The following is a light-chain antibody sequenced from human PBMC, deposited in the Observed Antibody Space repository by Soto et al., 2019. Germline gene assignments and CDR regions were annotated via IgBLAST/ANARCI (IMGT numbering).Light chain of an antibody. V-gene: IGKV3-20*01. CDR2: GAS. CDR1: QSVSSSY. Sequence: QAPSTLSLSEGERATLSCRASQSVSSSYLAWYQQIPGQAPRLLIFGASTRATGIPDRFSGSGSGTDFTLTISRVEPEDFALYYCQQYGSSPIALGQGTRLEI. J-gene: IGKJ5*01. CDR3: QQYGSSPIA.